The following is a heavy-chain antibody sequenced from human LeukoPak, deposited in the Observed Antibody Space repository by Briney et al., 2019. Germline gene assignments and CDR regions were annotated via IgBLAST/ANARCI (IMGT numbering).Heavy chain of an antibody. CDR2: IYYRGGT. Sequence: SQTLSLTCTVSGGSLSRGGYSWSWIRQHPGKGLEWIGSIYYRGGTYYSPSIKSRLNILFDMSKKQFSLEVDSVTAADTAVYYCARVTTHYYFCMEVWGHGTTVTVSS. J-gene: IGHJ6*02. V-gene: IGHV4-31*03. CDR3: ARVTTHYYFCMEV. CDR1: GGSLSRGGYS. D-gene: IGHD4-11*01.